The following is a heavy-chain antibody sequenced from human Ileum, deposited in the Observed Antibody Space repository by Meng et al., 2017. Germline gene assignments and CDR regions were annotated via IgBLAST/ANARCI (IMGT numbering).Heavy chain of an antibody. J-gene: IGHJ4*02. CDR2: ISRSGTT. CDR1: GGSFSTYY. CDR3: ARSGVTTVTYLD. V-gene: IGHV4-34*01. Sequence: QVQLQQWGAGLLKPSDTLSLTCAIGGGSFSTYYWSWIRQPPGKGLEWIGEISRSGTTNYNQSLKSRVTISVDTSKNQFSLTVTSVTAADSALYYCARSGVTTVTYLDWGQGTLVTVSS. D-gene: IGHD4-11*01.